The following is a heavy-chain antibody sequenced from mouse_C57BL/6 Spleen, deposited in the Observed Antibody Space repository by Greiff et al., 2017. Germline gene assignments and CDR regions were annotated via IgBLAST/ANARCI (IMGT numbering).Heavy chain of an antibody. CDR1: GFNIKDDY. CDR2: IDPENGDT. V-gene: IGHV14-4*01. J-gene: IGHJ3*01. Sequence: VKLMESGAELVRPGASVKLSCTASGFNIKDDYMHWVKQRPEQGLEWIGWIDPENGDTEYASKFQGKATITADTSSNTAYLQLSSLTSEDTAVYYCTTYDGFAYWGQGTLVTVSA. D-gene: IGHD2-12*01. CDR3: TTYDGFAY.